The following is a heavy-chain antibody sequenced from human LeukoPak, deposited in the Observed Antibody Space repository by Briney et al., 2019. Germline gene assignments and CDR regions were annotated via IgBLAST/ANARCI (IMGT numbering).Heavy chain of an antibody. CDR1: GGTFSSYA. V-gene: IGHV1-69*13. J-gene: IGHJ3*02. Sequence: ASVKVSCKASGGTFSSYAISWVRQAPGQGLEWMGGIIPIFGTANYAQKFQGRVTITADESTSTAYMELSSLRSEDTAVYYCARGYSYGYGKDAFDIWGQGTMVTVPS. CDR2: IIPIFGTA. D-gene: IGHD5-18*01. CDR3: ARGYSYGYGKDAFDI.